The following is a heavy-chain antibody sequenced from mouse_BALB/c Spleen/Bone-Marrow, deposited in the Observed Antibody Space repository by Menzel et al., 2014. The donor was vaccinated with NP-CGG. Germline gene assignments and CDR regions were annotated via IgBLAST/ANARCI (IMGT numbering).Heavy chain of an antibody. V-gene: IGHV1-14*01. CDR3: AREVVATDYFDY. CDR1: RYTFTSYV. CDR2: MNPFNDGT. Sequence: EVKLVESGPELVKPGASVKMSCKASRYTFTSYVLHRVRQKPGQGLEWIGFMNPFNDGTKYNEKFKGKATLTSDKSSSTAYMELSSLTSEDSAVYYCAREVVATDYFDYWGQGTTLTVSS. J-gene: IGHJ2*01. D-gene: IGHD1-1*01.